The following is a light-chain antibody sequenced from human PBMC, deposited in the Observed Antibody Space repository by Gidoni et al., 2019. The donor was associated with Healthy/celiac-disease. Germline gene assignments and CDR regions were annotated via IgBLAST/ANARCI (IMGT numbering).Light chain of an antibody. CDR2: LNSDGSH. CDR1: SGHSSYA. Sequence: QLVLTQSPSASASLGASVKLTCTRSSGHSSYAIAWPQQQPEKGPRYLMKLNSDGSHSKGDGIPDRFSGSSSGAERYLTISSLQSEDEADYYCQTWGTGIGVFGGGTKLTVL. J-gene: IGLJ3*02. CDR3: QTWGTGIGV. V-gene: IGLV4-69*01.